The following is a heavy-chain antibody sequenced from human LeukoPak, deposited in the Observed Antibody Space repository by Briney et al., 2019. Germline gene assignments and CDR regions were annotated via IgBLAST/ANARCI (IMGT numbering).Heavy chain of an antibody. CDR3: AREPTYSSSWHTTCDY. CDR2: ISLSTTSI. V-gene: IGHV3-48*04. CDR1: GFTFSSYG. Sequence: GGSLRLSCGASGFTFSSYGMTWVRLAPGKGLEWVSYISLSTTSIYYADSVKGRFTISRDNAKNSLYLQMNSLRAEDTAVYYCAREPTYSSSWHTTCDYWGQGTLVTVSS. J-gene: IGHJ4*02. D-gene: IGHD6-13*01.